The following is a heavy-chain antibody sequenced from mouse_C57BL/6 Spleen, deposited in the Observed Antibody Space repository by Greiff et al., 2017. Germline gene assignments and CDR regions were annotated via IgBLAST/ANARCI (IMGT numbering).Heavy chain of an antibody. Sequence: VQLQQPGAELVRPGTSVKLSCKASGYTFTSYWMHWVKQRPGQGLEWIGVIDPSDSYTNYNQKFKGKATLTVDTSSSTAYMQLSSLTSEDSAVYYCARDDYGWGQGTLVTVSA. V-gene: IGHV1-59*01. D-gene: IGHD2-4*01. J-gene: IGHJ3*01. CDR2: IDPSDSYT. CDR1: GYTFTSYW. CDR3: ARDDYG.